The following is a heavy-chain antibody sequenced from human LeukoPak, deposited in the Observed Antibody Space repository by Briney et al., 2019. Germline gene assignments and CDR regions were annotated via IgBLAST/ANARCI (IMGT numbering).Heavy chain of an antibody. CDR1: GGSISSYY. V-gene: IGHV4-59*08. J-gene: IGHJ4*02. Sequence: PSETLSLTCTVSGGSISSYYWSWIRQPPGKGLEWIGYIYYSGSTNYNPSLKSRVTISVDTSKNQFSLKLSSVTAADTAVYYCARGEGRKRFDYWGRGTLVTVSS. CDR3: ARGEGRKRFDY. CDR2: IYYSGST. D-gene: IGHD3-10*01.